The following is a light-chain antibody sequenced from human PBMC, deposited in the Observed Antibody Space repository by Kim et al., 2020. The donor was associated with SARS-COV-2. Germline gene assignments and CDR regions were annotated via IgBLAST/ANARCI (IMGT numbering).Light chain of an antibody. J-gene: IGLJ2*01. CDR1: KLGDKY. CDR2: QDT. CDR3: QAWDSSAVV. V-gene: IGLV3-1*01. Sequence: LSPGQTASITCSGDKLGDKYACWYQQKPGQSPVLVIYQDTKRPSGIPERFSGSNSGNTATLTISGTQAMDEADYYCQAWDSSAVVFGGGTQLTVL.